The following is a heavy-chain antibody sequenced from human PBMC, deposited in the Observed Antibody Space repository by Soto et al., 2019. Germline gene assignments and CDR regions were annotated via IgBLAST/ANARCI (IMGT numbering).Heavy chain of an antibody. CDR1: GFTFSSYA. D-gene: IGHD3-3*01. Sequence: GGSLRLSCAASGFTFSSYAMSWVRQAPGKGLEWVSAISGSGGSTYYADSVKGRFTISRDNSKNTLYLQMNSLRAEDTAVYYCAKVPYYDFWSVYYLDVGGKGTTVTVPS. CDR2: ISGSGGST. V-gene: IGHV3-23*01. CDR3: AKVPYYDFWSVYYLDV. J-gene: IGHJ6*04.